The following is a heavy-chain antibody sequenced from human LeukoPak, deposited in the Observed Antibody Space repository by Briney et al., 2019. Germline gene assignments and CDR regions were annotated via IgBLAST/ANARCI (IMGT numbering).Heavy chain of an antibody. D-gene: IGHD5-18*01. V-gene: IGHV3-30-3*01. CDR2: ISYDGSNK. J-gene: IGHJ4*02. CDR3: ARSSGGYSYGREFDY. Sequence: PGGSLRLSCAASGFTFSSYAMHWVRQAPGKGLEWVAVISYDGSNKYYADSVKGRFTISRDNSKNTLYLQMNSLRAEDTAVYYCARSSGGYSYGREFDYWGQGTLATVSS. CDR1: GFTFSSYA.